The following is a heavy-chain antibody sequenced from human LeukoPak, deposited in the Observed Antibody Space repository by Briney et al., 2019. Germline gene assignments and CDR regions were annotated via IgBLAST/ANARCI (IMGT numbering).Heavy chain of an antibody. CDR1: GFTFSSYW. Sequence: GGSLRLSCAASGFTFSSYWMSWVRQASGKGLEWVANIKQDGSEKYYVDSAKGRFTISRDNAKNSLYLQMNSLRAEDTAVYYCARVRGDIRDGYTYYYYYMDVWGKGTTVTISS. J-gene: IGHJ6*03. CDR3: ARVRGDIRDGYTYYYYYMDV. V-gene: IGHV3-7*01. D-gene: IGHD5-24*01. CDR2: IKQDGSEK.